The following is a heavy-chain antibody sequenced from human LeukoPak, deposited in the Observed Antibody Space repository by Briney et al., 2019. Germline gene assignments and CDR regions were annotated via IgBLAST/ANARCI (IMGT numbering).Heavy chain of an antibody. J-gene: IGHJ4*02. CDR1: GGSFSGYY. D-gene: IGHD3-3*01. CDR2: INHSGSA. CDR3: ARALDFWSGYLDY. V-gene: IGHV4-34*01. Sequence: SETLSLTCAVYGGSFSGYYWSWIRQPPGKGLEWIGEINHSGSANYNPALKSRVTISVDTSKNQFSLKLNSVTAADTAVYYCARALDFWSGYLDYWGQGTLVTVSS.